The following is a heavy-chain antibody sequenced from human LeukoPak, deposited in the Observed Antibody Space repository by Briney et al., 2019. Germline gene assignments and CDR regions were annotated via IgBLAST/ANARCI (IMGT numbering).Heavy chain of an antibody. CDR2: IYYSGST. CDR3: ARFNSGSYDYWFDP. V-gene: IGHV4-59*01. Sequence: SETLSLTCTVSGGSISSYYWSWIRQPPGKGMEWIGYIYYSGSTNYNPSLKSRVTISVDTSKNQFSLKLSSVTAADTAVYYCARFNSGSYDYWFDPWGQGTLVTVSS. J-gene: IGHJ5*02. CDR1: GGSISSYY. D-gene: IGHD1-26*01.